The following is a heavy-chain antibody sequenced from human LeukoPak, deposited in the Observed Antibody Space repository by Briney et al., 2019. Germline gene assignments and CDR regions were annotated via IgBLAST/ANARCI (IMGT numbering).Heavy chain of an antibody. V-gene: IGHV3-11*01. D-gene: IGHD3-22*01. CDR2: ISSSGSTI. CDR1: GFTFSDYY. CDR3: ARDAGYYDSSGYSSAFDY. Sequence: GGSLRLSCAASGFTFSDYYMSWIRQAPGKGLEWVSYISSSGSTIYYADSVKGRFTISRDNAKNSLYLQMNSLRADDTAVYYCARDAGYYDSSGYSSAFDYWGQGTLVTVSS. J-gene: IGHJ4*02.